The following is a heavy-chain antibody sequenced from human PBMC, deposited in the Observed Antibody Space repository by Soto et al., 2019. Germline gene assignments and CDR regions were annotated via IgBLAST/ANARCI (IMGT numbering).Heavy chain of an antibody. Sequence: GASVKVSCKASGYTFTRYGISWVRQAPGQGLEWMGWISAYNGNTNYAQKLQGRVTMTTDTSTSTAYMELRSLRSDDTAVYYCARVLPYCSGGSCYGGAFDYWGQGTLVTVSS. CDR1: GYTFTRYG. D-gene: IGHD2-15*01. J-gene: IGHJ4*02. CDR3: ARVLPYCSGGSCYGGAFDY. CDR2: ISAYNGNT. V-gene: IGHV1-18*04.